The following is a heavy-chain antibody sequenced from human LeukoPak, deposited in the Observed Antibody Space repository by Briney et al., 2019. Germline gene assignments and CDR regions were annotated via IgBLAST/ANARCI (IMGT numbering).Heavy chain of an antibody. V-gene: IGHV1-46*01. Sequence: ASVKVSCKASGYTFTGYYMHWVRQAPGQGLEWMGIINPSGGSTSYAQKFQGRVTMTRDMSTSTVYMELSSLRSEDTAVYYCARDLTMIVVVIKPRRAFDIWGQGTMVTVSS. CDR2: INPSGGST. CDR3: ARDLTMIVVVIKPRRAFDI. D-gene: IGHD3-22*01. CDR1: GYTFTGYY. J-gene: IGHJ3*02.